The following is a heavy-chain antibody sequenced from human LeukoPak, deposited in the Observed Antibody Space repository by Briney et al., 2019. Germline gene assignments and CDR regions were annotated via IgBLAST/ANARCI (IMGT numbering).Heavy chain of an antibody. Sequence: SETLSLTCTVSGGSISNFYWTWIRQSPGKGLGWRGYISYSGANKYSPSLQSRVTMSLDTSKNKFSRKLNSVTAADTAVYYFAGNHGGWFDSWGQGTLVTVSS. J-gene: IGHJ5*01. D-gene: IGHD4-23*01. CDR3: AGNHGGWFDS. CDR1: GGSISNFY. CDR2: ISYSGAN. V-gene: IGHV4-59*01.